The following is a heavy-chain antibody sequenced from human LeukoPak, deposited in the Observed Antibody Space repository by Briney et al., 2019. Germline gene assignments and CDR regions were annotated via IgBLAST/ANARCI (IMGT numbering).Heavy chain of an antibody. D-gene: IGHD3-10*01. CDR2: IRYDGTKN. V-gene: IGHV3-30*02. Sequence: GGSLRLSCAASGFTFSSYGMHWVRQAPGKGLEWVAFIRYDGTKNFYADSVKGRFTISRDNSKNTLYLQMNSLRDEDTAVYYCAKGRDYYGSGSFQHWGQGTLVTVSS. CDR1: GFTFSSYG. CDR3: AKGRDYYGSGSFQH. J-gene: IGHJ1*01.